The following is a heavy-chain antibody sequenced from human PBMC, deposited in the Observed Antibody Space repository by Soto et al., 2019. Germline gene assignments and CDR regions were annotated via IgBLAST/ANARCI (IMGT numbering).Heavy chain of an antibody. CDR3: ARSPRISRSGDV. Sequence: QVQMVQSGAEVKKPGASVNVSCQTSGYSFITHGISWVRQAPGQGLEWMGWINPYTGNTNYAQSLQGRVTLTTDRSTSTAYMELRRLTSDYTALYYCARSPRISRSGDVWGKGTAVTVSS. J-gene: IGHJ6*04. CDR2: INPYTGNT. V-gene: IGHV1-18*01. CDR1: GYSFITHG. D-gene: IGHD4-17*01.